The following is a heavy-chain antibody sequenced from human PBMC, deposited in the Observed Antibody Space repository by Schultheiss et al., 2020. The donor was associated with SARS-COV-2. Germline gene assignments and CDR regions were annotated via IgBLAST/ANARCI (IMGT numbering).Heavy chain of an antibody. V-gene: IGHV3-23*01. CDR3: AKGDYSSSSWRYYGMDV. CDR1: GFTFSSYG. J-gene: IGHJ6*02. Sequence: GESLKISCAASGFTFSSYGMSWVRQAPGKGLEWVSAISGSGGSTYYADSVKGRITISRDNPKNTLYLQMNSLRAEDTAVYYCAKGDYSSSSWRYYGMDVWGQGTTVTVSS. D-gene: IGHD6-6*01. CDR2: ISGSGGST.